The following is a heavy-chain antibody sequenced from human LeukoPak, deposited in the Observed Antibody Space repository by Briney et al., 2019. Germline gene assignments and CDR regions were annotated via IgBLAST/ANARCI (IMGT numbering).Heavy chain of an antibody. CDR2: INHSGST. Sequence: PSETLSHTCAVYGGSFSGYYWSWIRQPPGKGLEWIGEINHSGSTNYNPSLKSRVTISVDTSKNQFSLELSSVTAADTAVYYCARGALRRPRSAYYFDYWGQGTLVTVSS. CDR1: GGSFSGYY. D-gene: IGHD1-14*01. CDR3: ARGALRRPRSAYYFDY. J-gene: IGHJ4*02. V-gene: IGHV4-34*01.